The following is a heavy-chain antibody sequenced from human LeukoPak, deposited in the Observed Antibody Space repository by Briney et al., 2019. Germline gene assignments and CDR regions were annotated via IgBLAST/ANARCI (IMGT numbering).Heavy chain of an antibody. V-gene: IGHV4-38-2*02. CDR2: IYHSGST. J-gene: IGHJ4*02. Sequence: SETLSLTFAVSVYSISSGYYWDWIRQPPGKGLEWIGSIYHSGSTYYNPSLKSRVTISVDTSKNQFSLKLSSVKAADTVVYYCAREGYYSTSWPASDYWGQGTLVTVSS. CDR1: VYSISSGYY. CDR3: AREGYYSTSWPASDY. D-gene: IGHD6-13*01.